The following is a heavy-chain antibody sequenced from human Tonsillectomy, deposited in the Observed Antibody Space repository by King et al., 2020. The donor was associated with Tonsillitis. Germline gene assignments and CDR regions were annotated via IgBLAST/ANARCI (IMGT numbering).Heavy chain of an antibody. CDR3: AKGGSLNWFDP. CDR1: GGSLSNYY. V-gene: IGHV4-59*01. Sequence: VQLQESGPGLVKPSETLSLTCTVSGGSLSNYYWSWIRPPPGKGLEWIAYIYYTGSTSYNPSLKSRVTLSVDTSKHQFSLNLTSVTAADTAVYYCAKGGSLNWFDPWGQETLVTVSS. D-gene: IGHD1-1*01. CDR2: IYYTGST. J-gene: IGHJ5*02.